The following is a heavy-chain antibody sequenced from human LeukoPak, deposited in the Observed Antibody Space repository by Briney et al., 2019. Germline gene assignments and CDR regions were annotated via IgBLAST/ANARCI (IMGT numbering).Heavy chain of an antibody. Sequence: GGSLRLSCAASGFTFSSYAMHWVRQAPGKGLQYVAAISDSGGSTYYANSVKNRFTISRDNSKNTLYLQMGSLRAEDMAVYYCARDGGGSPDYWGQGTLVTVSS. J-gene: IGHJ4*02. CDR2: ISDSGGST. CDR1: GFTFSSYA. D-gene: IGHD1-26*01. V-gene: IGHV3-64*01. CDR3: ARDGGGSPDY.